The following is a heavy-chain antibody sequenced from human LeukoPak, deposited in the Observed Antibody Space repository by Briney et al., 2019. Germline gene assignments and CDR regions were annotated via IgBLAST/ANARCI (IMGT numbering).Heavy chain of an antibody. D-gene: IGHD2-2*01. CDR2: IYYSGST. V-gene: IGHV4-59*01. CDR1: GGSISSYY. Sequence: PSETLSLTCTASGGSISSYYWSWIRQPPGKGLEWIGYIYYSGSTNYNPSLKSRVTISVDTSKNQFSLKLSSVTAADTAVYYCARESRSAAFDIWGQGTMVTVSS. J-gene: IGHJ3*02. CDR3: ARESRSAAFDI.